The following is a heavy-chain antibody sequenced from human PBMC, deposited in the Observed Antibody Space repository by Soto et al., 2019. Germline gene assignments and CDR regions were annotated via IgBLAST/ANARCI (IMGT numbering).Heavy chain of an antibody. Sequence: GESLKISCTGFGYTYTTFWISWVGQMPGRGLEWMGRIDPRDSYTSYSPSFQGHVTISVDKSINTAYLQWGSLKASDTAMYYCARLYCSSSTCDSWFDPWGQGTLVTVSS. CDR1: GYTYTTFW. CDR2: IDPRDSYT. CDR3: ARLYCSSSTCDSWFDP. J-gene: IGHJ5*02. D-gene: IGHD2-2*01. V-gene: IGHV5-10-1*01.